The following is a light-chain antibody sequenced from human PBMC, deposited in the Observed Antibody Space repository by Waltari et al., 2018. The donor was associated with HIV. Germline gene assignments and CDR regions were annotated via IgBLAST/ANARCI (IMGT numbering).Light chain of an antibody. V-gene: IGKV3-15*01. CDR2: GAS. Sequence: EIVMTQSPATLSVSPGERATLSCRASQSVDSHLAWYQQRPGQAPRLLIYGASTRATGIPARFSGSGSGTEFTLTISSLQSEDFAVYYCQQYYNWPYTFGRGTKLEI. CDR1: QSVDSH. CDR3: QQYYNWPYT. J-gene: IGKJ2*01.